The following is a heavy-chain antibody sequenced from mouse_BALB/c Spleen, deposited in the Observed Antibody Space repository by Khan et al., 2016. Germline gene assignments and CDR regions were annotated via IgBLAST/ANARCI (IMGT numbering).Heavy chain of an antibody. V-gene: IGHV14-3*02. CDR3: ATTVVAPYYAMDY. J-gene: IGHJ4*01. Sequence: VQLKQSGAELVKPGASVKLSCIASGFNIKDTYMHWVKQRPEQFLEWIGRIDPANGTTKYDPKFQGKATIPPDTSSNTAYLQLSSLTSEDTAVLYCATTVVAPYYAMDYWGQGASVPVSS. CDR1: GFNIKDTY. CDR2: IDPANGTT. D-gene: IGHD1-1*01.